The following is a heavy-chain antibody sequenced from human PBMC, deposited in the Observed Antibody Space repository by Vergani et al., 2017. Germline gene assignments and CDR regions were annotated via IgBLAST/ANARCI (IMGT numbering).Heavy chain of an antibody. D-gene: IGHD5-18*01. CDR3: ARGYSYGQTDY. Sequence: QVQLQESGPGLVKPSETLSLTCTVPGGSISSYYWSWIRQPPGKGLEWIGYIYYRGSTNYNPSLKSRVTISVDTPKNQFSLKLSSVTAADTAVYYCARGYSYGQTDYWGQGTLVTVSS. CDR2: IYYRGST. V-gene: IGHV4-59*12. J-gene: IGHJ4*02. CDR1: GGSISSYY.